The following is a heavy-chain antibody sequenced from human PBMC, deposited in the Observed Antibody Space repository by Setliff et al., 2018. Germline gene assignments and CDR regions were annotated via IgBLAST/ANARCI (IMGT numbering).Heavy chain of an antibody. CDR3: ARLSRMTTKRDDAFDI. CDR1: GGSISSGTYY. Sequence: SETLSLTCTVSGGSISSGTYYWNWVRQHPGKGLEWIGNIYNSGNTHYNPSLKSRVTISVDTSKNQFSLKLSSVTAADTAVYYCARLSRMTTKRDDAFDIWGQGTMVTVSS. D-gene: IGHD4-17*01. CDR2: IYNSGNT. V-gene: IGHV4-31*03. J-gene: IGHJ3*02.